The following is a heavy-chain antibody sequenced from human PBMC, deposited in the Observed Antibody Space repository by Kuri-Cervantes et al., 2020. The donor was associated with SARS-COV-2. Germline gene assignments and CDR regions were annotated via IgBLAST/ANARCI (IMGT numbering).Heavy chain of an antibody. CDR3: ARSGPGAISREDDAFDI. D-gene: IGHD2-21*01. J-gene: IGHJ3*02. V-gene: IGHV1-2*04. CDR2: INPNSGGT. CDR1: GYTFTGYY. Sequence: ASVKVSCKASGYTFTGYYMHWVRQAPGQGLEWMGWINPNSGGTNYAQKFQGWVTITRDRSASTAYMELSSLRSEDTAMYYCARSGPGAISREDDAFDIWGQGTMVTVSS.